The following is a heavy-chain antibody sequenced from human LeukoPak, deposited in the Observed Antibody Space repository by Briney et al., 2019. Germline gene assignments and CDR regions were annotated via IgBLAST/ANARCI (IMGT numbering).Heavy chain of an antibody. CDR1: GFTFSSYG. CDR3: AKSRIAAALDY. CDR2: ISYDGSNK. D-gene: IGHD6-13*01. Sequence: PGRSLRLSCAASGFTFSSYGMHWVRQAPGKGLEWVAVISYDGSNKYYADSVKGRFTISRDNSKNTLYLQMNSLRAEDTAVYYCAKSRIAAALDYWGQGTLVTVSS. V-gene: IGHV3-30*18. J-gene: IGHJ4*02.